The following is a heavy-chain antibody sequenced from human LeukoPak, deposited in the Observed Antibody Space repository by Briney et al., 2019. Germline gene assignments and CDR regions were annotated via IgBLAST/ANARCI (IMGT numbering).Heavy chain of an antibody. CDR1: GFTFSSYG. J-gene: IGHJ4*02. Sequence: GGSLRLSCAASGFTFSSYGMSWVRQAPGKGLEWVSVISGSGDRTYYADSVKGRFTISRDNSKNTLYLQMNSLRAEDTTVYYCAKAAYGSESYYDPFDYWGQGTLVTVSS. CDR3: AKAAYGSESYYDPFDY. CDR2: ISGSGDRT. V-gene: IGHV3-23*01. D-gene: IGHD3-10*01.